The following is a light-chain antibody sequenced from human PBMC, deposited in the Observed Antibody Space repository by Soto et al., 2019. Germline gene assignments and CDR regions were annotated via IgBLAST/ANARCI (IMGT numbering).Light chain of an antibody. CDR3: QQSYSTPWA. V-gene: IGKV1-39*01. CDR2: AAS. Sequence: DIQMTQSPSSLSASVGDRVTITCRASQSISSYLNWYQQKPGKAPKLLIYAASSLQSGVPSRFSGSGSGTDFTLTISSLQPAEFATYYCQQSYSTPWAVGQGTKVEIK. CDR1: QSISSY. J-gene: IGKJ1*01.